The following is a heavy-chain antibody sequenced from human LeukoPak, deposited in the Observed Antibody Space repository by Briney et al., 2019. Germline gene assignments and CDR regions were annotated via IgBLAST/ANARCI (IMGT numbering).Heavy chain of an antibody. CDR2: VYHSGNT. J-gene: IGHJ4*02. CDR3: AMRRNYFHT. V-gene: IGHV4-4*02. CDR1: GDSISSAIW. Sequence: PSGTLSLTCTVSGDSISSAIWWNWVRQSPGKGLEWIGQVYHSGNTNYNPSLKSRVTLSVDKSKNQFSLRLSSVTAADTAVYYCAMRRNYFHTWGQGTLVTVSS.